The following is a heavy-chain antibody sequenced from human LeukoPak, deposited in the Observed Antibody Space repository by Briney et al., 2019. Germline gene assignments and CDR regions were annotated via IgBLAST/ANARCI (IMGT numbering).Heavy chain of an antibody. Sequence: PSETLSLTCTVSGGSISSHYWSWIQQPPGKGLEWIGYIYYSGSTNYNPSLKSRVTISVDTSKNQFSLKLSSVTAADTAVYYCARSYYDILTGYLNWFDPWGQGTLVTVSS. CDR1: GGSISSHY. CDR3: ARSYYDILTGYLNWFDP. D-gene: IGHD3-9*01. CDR2: IYYSGST. V-gene: IGHV4-59*11. J-gene: IGHJ5*02.